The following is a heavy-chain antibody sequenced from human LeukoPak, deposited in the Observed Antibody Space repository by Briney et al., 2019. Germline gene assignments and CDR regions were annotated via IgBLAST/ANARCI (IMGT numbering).Heavy chain of an antibody. CDR1: GYTFTGYY. D-gene: IGHD5-12*01. J-gene: IGHJ4*02. Sequence: GASVKVSCKASGYTFTGYYMHWVRQAPGQGLEWMGWINTNTGNPTYAQGFTGRFVFSLDTSVSTAYLQISSLKAEDTAVYYCAREGVPGYSGYDPPFDYWGQGTLVTVSS. CDR2: INTNTGNP. V-gene: IGHV7-4-1*02. CDR3: AREGVPGYSGYDPPFDY.